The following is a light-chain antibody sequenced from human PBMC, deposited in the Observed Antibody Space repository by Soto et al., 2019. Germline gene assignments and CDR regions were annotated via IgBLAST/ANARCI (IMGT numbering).Light chain of an antibody. CDR3: QQYNNWGLS. CDR2: GSS. V-gene: IGKV3D-15*01. CDR1: ENVGTN. J-gene: IGKJ4*01. Sequence: IVMTQSPATLSVSPGEGVTLSCRASENVGTNLVWYQQKPGQAPRLLIYGSSTRATGIPATFSGSGSGTEFNLTISSLQSEESAIYYCQQYNNWGLSFGGGTKVEIK.